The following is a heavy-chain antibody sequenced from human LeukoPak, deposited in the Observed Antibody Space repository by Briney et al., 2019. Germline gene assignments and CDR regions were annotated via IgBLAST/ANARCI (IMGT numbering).Heavy chain of an antibody. D-gene: IGHD4-17*01. Sequence: SVKVSCKASGGTFSSYAISWVRQAPGQGLEWMGGIIPIFGTANYAQKFQGRVTITADESTSTAYMELSSLRSEDTAVSYCASDGPPYYYGDYGSYYYYYGMDVWGQGTTVTVSS. CDR1: GGTFSSYA. CDR2: IIPIFGTA. CDR3: ASDGPPYYYGDYGSYYYYYGMDV. V-gene: IGHV1-69*13. J-gene: IGHJ6*02.